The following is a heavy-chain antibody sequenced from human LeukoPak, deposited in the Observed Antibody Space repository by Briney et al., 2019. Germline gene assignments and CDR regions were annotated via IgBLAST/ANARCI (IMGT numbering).Heavy chain of an antibody. D-gene: IGHD6-19*01. CDR2: ISGSGSGGST. J-gene: IGHJ4*02. V-gene: IGHV3-23*01. CDR1: GFTFSSYS. Sequence: PGGSLRLACVASGFTFSSYSMSCVRQAPGKGLEWVSTISGSGSGGSTYYADSVKGRFTISRDNSKDTLYLQMNSLRAEDTAVYYCAKLLAVTNSYYFNYGGQGTLVTVSS. CDR3: AKLLAVTNSYYFNY.